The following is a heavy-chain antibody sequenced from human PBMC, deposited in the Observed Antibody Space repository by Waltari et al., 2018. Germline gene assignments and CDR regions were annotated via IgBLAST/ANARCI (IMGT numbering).Heavy chain of an antibody. CDR1: GYTFTSYD. D-gene: IGHD6-13*01. Sequence: QVQLVQSGAEVKKPGASVKVSCKASGYTFTSYDINWVRQATGQGLEGMGWMNPNRGNTGYAQKFHGRGPMTSNTSISTAYMERSILTSEDTAVYYCARALLAAAGKCWFDPWGQRPLVTVSS. CDR3: ARALLAAAGKCWFDP. V-gene: IGHV1-8*02. CDR2: MNPNRGNT. J-gene: IGHJ5*02.